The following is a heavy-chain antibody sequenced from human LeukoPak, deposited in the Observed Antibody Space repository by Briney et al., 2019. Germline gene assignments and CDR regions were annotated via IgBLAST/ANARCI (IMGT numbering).Heavy chain of an antibody. D-gene: IGHD5-12*01. Sequence: SETLSLTCTVSGGSISSYYWSWIRQPPGKGLEYIGFIYYSGSTKYNPSLKSRVTISVDTSKNQFSLKLSPVTAADTAVYYCARISDRGYDFDYWGQGTLVTVSS. V-gene: IGHV4-59*01. CDR1: GGSISSYY. J-gene: IGHJ4*02. CDR3: ARISDRGYDFDY. CDR2: IYYSGST.